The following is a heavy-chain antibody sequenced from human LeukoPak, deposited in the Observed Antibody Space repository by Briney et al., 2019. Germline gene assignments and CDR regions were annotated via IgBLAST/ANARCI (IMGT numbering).Heavy chain of an antibody. Sequence: GGSLRLSCAASGFTFSNYGMTWVRQAPGKGLEWVANIKQDGSEKYYVDSVKGRFTISRDNAKSSLYLQMNSLRAEDTAVYYCARHEGYSYENWGQGTLVTVSS. CDR2: IKQDGSEK. CDR1: GFTFSNYG. V-gene: IGHV3-7*01. CDR3: ARHEGYSYEN. J-gene: IGHJ4*02. D-gene: IGHD5-18*01.